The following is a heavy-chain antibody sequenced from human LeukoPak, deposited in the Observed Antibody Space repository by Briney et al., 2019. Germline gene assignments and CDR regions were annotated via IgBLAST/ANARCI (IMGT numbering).Heavy chain of an antibody. D-gene: IGHD1-14*01. Sequence: PSETLSLTCTVSGGSISSGGYYWSWIRQPPGKGLEWIGYIYYSGGTNYNPSLKSRVTISVDTSKNQFSLKVNSVTAADTAVYHCARENSGNYFDFWGQGTLVTVSS. V-gene: IGHV4-61*08. CDR3: ARENSGNYFDF. CDR2: IYYSGGT. CDR1: GGSISSGGYY. J-gene: IGHJ4*02.